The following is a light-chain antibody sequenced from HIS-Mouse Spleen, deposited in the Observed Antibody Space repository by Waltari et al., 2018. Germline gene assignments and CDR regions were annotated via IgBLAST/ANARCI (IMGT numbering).Light chain of an antibody. CDR1: QGISSY. V-gene: IGKV1-9*01. CDR3: QQYDNLPG. CDR2: AAS. Sequence: DIQLTQSPSFLSASVGDRVTITCRASQGISSYLAWYQQKPGKAPKLLIYAASTLQSGVPSRFSGSGSGTDFTFTISSLQPEDIATYYCQQYDNLPGFGPGTKVDIK. J-gene: IGKJ3*01.